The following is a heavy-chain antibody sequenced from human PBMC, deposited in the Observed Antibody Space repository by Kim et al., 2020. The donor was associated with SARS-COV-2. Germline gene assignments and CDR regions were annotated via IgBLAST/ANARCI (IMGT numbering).Heavy chain of an antibody. Sequence: ASVKVSCKASGYTFSNYAMNWVRQAPGQGLEWMGWINTNTGNPTYAQGFTGRFVFSLDTSVSTAYLQISSLKAEDTAVYYCARGQVGYCSTSCYVGWFDPWGQGTLVTVSS. D-gene: IGHD2-2*01. J-gene: IGHJ5*02. CDR1: GYTFSNYA. CDR2: INTNTGNP. CDR3: ARGQVGYCSTSCYVGWFDP. V-gene: IGHV7-4-1*02.